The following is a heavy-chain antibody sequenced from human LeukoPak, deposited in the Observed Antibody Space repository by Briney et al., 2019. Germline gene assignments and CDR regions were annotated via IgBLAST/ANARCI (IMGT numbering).Heavy chain of an antibody. CDR3: ARRSPRYYGSGSPFDY. J-gene: IGHJ4*02. CDR2: IYYSGST. CDR1: GCSLSSYY. D-gene: IGHD3-10*01. Sequence: SETLSLTCTVSGCSLSSYYWSWLRQPPGKGLEWIGYIYYSGSTNYNPSLKSRVTISVDTSKNPFSLKMSSVTAADTAVYYCARRSPRYYGSGSPFDYWGQGTLITVSS. V-gene: IGHV4-59*01.